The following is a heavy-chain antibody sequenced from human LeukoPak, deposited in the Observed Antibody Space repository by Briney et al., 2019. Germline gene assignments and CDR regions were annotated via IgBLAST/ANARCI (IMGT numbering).Heavy chain of an antibody. V-gene: IGHV1-46*01. D-gene: IGHD3-22*01. Sequence: ASVKVSCKASGYTFTSYYMHWVRQAPGQGLEWMGIINPSGGSTSYAQKFQGRVTTTRDTSTSTVYMELSSLRSEDTAVYYCARRPYYYDSSGYYPPADAFDIWGQGTMVTVSS. CDR1: GYTFTSYY. J-gene: IGHJ3*02. CDR2: INPSGGST. CDR3: ARRPYYYDSSGYYPPADAFDI.